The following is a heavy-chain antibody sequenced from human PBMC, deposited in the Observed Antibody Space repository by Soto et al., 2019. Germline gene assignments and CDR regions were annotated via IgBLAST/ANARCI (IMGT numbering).Heavy chain of an antibody. D-gene: IGHD5-18*01. CDR3: ARDNTAMAGVYYGMDV. J-gene: IGHJ6*02. V-gene: IGHV1-2*04. Sequence: GASVKVSCKASGYTFTGYYKHWVRQAPGQGLEWMGWINPNSGGTNYAQKFQGWVTMTRDTSISTAYMELSRLRPDDTAVYYCARDNTAMAGVYYGMDVWGQGTTVTVSS. CDR1: GYTFTGYY. CDR2: INPNSGGT.